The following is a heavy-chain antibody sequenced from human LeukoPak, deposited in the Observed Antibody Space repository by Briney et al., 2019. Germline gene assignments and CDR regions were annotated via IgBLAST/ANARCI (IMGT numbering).Heavy chain of an antibody. V-gene: IGHV1-2*02. CDR2: INPNSGGT. Sequence: AASVKVSCKASGYTSTGYYMHWVRQAPGQGLEWMGWINPNSGGTNYAQKFQGRVTMTRDTSISTAYMELSRLRSDDTAVYYCARDRRVGATGSLGYWGQGTLVTVSS. CDR3: ARDRRVGATGSLGY. CDR1: GYTSTGYY. D-gene: IGHD1-26*01. J-gene: IGHJ4*02.